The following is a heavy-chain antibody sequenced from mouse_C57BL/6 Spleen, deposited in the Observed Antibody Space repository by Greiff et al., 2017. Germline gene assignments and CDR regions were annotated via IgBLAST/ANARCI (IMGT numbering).Heavy chain of an antibody. CDR1: GYAFSSYW. Sequence: QVQLQQPGAELVKPGASVKLSCKASGYAFSSYWMNWVKQRPGKGLEWIGQIYPGDGDTNYNGKFKGKATLTADKSSSTAYMQLSSLTSEDSAVYFCARGGTYDYNHWYFDVWGTGTTVTVSS. CDR2: IYPGDGDT. D-gene: IGHD2-4*01. CDR3: ARGGTYDYNHWYFDV. J-gene: IGHJ1*03. V-gene: IGHV1-80*01.